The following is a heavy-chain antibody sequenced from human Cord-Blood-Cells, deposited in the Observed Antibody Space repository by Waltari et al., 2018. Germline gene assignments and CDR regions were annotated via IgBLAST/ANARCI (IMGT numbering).Heavy chain of an antibody. Sequence: QVQLQQWGAGLLKPSETLSPTCAVYGGSFSGYYWSSIRQPPGKGLEWIGEINHSGSTNYNPSLKSRVTISVDTSKNQFSLKLSSVTAADTAVYYCAIYHYYYYYYMDVWGKGTTVTVSS. J-gene: IGHJ6*03. CDR3: AIYHYYYYYYMDV. D-gene: IGHD2-15*01. CDR2: INHSGST. CDR1: GGSFSGYY. V-gene: IGHV4-34*01.